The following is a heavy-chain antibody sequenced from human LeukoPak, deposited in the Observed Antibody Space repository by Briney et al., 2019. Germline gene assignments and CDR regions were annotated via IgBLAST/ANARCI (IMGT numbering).Heavy chain of an antibody. CDR3: ASQGAYYYYGMDV. Sequence: SETLSLTCTVSGGSISSYYWSWIRQPPGKGLEWIGYIYYSGSTNYNPSLKSRVTISVDTSKNQFSLKLSSVTAADTAVYYCASQGAYYYYGMDVWGQGTTVTVSS. CDR2: IYYSGST. V-gene: IGHV4-59*01. J-gene: IGHJ6*02. CDR1: GGSISSYY. D-gene: IGHD3-16*01.